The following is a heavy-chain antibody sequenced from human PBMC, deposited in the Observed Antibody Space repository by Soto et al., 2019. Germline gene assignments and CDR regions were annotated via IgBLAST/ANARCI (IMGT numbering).Heavy chain of an antibody. V-gene: IGHV3-23*01. CDR2: ISGSGGST. D-gene: IGHD3-22*01. J-gene: IGHJ4*02. CDR1: GFTFSSYA. CDR3: ARSGITMIVVVITPFDY. Sequence: GGSLRLSCAASGFTFSSYAMSWVRQAPGKGLEWVSAISGSGGSTYYADSVKGRFTISRDNSKNTLYLQMNSLRAEDTAVYYCARSGITMIVVVITPFDYWGQGTLVTV.